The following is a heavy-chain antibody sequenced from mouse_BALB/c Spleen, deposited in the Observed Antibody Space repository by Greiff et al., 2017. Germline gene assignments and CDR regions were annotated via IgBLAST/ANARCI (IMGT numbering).Heavy chain of an antibody. CDR2: IRLKSNNYAT. CDR3: TGYYYGSRGYAMDY. J-gene: IGHJ4*01. CDR1: GFTFSNYW. V-gene: IGHV6-6*02. D-gene: IGHD1-1*01. Sequence: EVKLMESGGGLVQPGGSMKLSCVASGFTFSNYWMNWVRQSPEKGLEWVAEIRLKSNNYATHYAESVKGRFTISRDDSKSSVYLQMNNLRAEDTGIYYCTGYYYGSRGYAMDYWGQGTSVTVSS.